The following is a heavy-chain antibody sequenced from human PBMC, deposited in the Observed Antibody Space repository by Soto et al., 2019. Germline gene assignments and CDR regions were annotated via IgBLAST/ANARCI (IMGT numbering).Heavy chain of an antibody. CDR3: ARDLYSSGWSAWFDP. Sequence: QVQLVESGGGVVQPGRSLRLSCAASGFTFSSYAMHWVRQAPGKGLEWVAVISYDGSNKYYADSVKGRFTISRDNSKNTLYLQMNSLRAEDTAVYYCARDLYSSGWSAWFDPWGQGTLVTVSS. CDR2: ISYDGSNK. V-gene: IGHV3-30-3*01. CDR1: GFTFSSYA. J-gene: IGHJ5*02. D-gene: IGHD6-19*01.